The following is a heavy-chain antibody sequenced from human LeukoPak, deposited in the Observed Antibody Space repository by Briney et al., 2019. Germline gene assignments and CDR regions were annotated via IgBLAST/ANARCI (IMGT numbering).Heavy chain of an antibody. CDR3: ARVGANYDILTGYYFNWFDP. CDR2: ISAYNGNT. Sequence: ASVKVSCKASGYTFTSYGISWVRQAPGQGLEWMGWISAYNGNTNYAQKLQGRVTMTTDTSTSTAYMELRSLRSDDTAVYYCARVGANYDILTGYYFNWFDPWDQGTLVTVSS. CDR1: GYTFTSYG. V-gene: IGHV1-18*01. D-gene: IGHD3-9*01. J-gene: IGHJ5*02.